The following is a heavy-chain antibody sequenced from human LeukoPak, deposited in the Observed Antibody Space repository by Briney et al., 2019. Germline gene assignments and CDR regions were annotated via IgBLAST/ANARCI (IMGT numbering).Heavy chain of an antibody. CDR2: IYYSGST. Sequence: PSETLSLTCTVSGGSISSSDYYWGWIRQPPGKGLEWIGSIYYSGSTYYNPPLKSRVTISIDTSKNQFSLKLTSVTAADTAVYYCARQGGDYINGGYFYYYYYMDVWDKGTTVTVSS. J-gene: IGHJ6*03. CDR1: GGSISSSDYY. D-gene: IGHD4-11*01. V-gene: IGHV4-39*01. CDR3: ARQGGDYINGGYFYYYYYMDV.